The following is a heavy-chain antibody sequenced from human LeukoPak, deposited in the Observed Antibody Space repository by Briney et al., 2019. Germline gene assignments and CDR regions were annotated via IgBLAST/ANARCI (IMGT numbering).Heavy chain of an antibody. D-gene: IGHD2-15*01. CDR3: ARHGDLGYCSGDSCGWFDP. CDR2: IDHSGST. J-gene: IGHJ5*02. CDR1: GGSFSGYY. Sequence: SETLSLTCAVYGGSFSGYYWRWIRQPPGKGLEWIGEIDHSGSTNYNPSLKSRVSISVDASKNQFSLNLSSVTAADTAVYYCARHGDLGYCSGDSCGWFDPWGQGTLVTVSS. V-gene: IGHV4-34*01.